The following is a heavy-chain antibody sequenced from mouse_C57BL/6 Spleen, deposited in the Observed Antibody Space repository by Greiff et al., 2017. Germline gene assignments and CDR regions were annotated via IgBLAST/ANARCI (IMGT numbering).Heavy chain of an antibody. CDR3: ARRGLPHYYAMDY. CDR2: FNPYNDDT. J-gene: IGHJ4*01. D-gene: IGHD3-1*01. CDR1: GFTFTTYP. Sequence: VKLMESGAELVKPGASVKMSCKASGFTFTTYPIEWMKQNHGKSLEWIGNFNPYNDDTKYNEKFKGKVTLTVEKSSSTVYLELSRLTSDDSAVYYCARRGLPHYYAMDYWCRGTSVTVSS. V-gene: IGHV1-47*01.